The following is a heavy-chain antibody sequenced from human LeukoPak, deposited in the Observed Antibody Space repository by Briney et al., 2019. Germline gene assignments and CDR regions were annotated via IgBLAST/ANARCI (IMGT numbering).Heavy chain of an antibody. D-gene: IGHD3-3*01. CDR1: GFTFSSSW. Sequence: GGSLRLSCASSGFTFSSSWMSWVRQAPGKGLERVAHIKQDGSEKYYVDSAKGRFTISRDIAKNSLYLQINSLRAEDTAVYYCAKDLDFWSGFFNSWGQGTLVTVSS. J-gene: IGHJ4*02. V-gene: IGHV3-7*03. CDR2: IKQDGSEK. CDR3: AKDLDFWSGFFNS.